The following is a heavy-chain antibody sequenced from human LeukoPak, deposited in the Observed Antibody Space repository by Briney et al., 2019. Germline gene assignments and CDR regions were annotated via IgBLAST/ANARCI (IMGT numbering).Heavy chain of an antibody. CDR2: IIPIFGTA. CDR3: VREGEFAGRPAARHCWFDP. Sequence: SVKVSCKASGGTFSSYAISWVRQAPGQGLEWMGGIIPIFGTANYAQKFQGRVTITTDESTSTAYMELSSLRSEDTAVYYCVREGEFAGRPAARHCWFDPWGQGTLVTVSS. V-gene: IGHV1-69*05. D-gene: IGHD6-6*01. CDR1: GGTFSSYA. J-gene: IGHJ5*02.